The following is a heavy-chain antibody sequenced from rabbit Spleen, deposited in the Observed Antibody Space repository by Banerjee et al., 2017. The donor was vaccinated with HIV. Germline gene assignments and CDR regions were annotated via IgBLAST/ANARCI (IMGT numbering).Heavy chain of an antibody. CDR1: GFSFTYGYV. CDR2: INSSSGST. J-gene: IGHJ4*01. CDR3: ARWAAGNDDWYTFNL. V-gene: IGHV1S45*01. D-gene: IGHD2-1*01. Sequence: QEQLVESGGGLVQPEGSLTLTCKASGFSFTYGYVMCWVRQAPGKGLEWIGAINSSSGSTVYATWAKGRFTIYRASWTAVTLQMTSLTVADTATYFCARWAAGNDDWYTFNLWGQGTLVTVS.